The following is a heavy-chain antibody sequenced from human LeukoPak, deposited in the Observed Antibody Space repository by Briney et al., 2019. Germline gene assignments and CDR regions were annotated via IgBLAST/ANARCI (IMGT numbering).Heavy chain of an antibody. J-gene: IGHJ4*02. V-gene: IGHV4-4*02. Sequence: GSLKLSCTTSGFTFSGAAMHWVRQPPGKGLEWIGEINLGGGTNYKPSLKSRVTISVDKSKSQFFLKLTSVTAADTAVYYCARNGYYSLDHWGQGTLVTVSS. CDR1: GFTFSGAA. CDR2: INLGGGT. CDR3: ARNGYYSLDH. D-gene: IGHD5-24*01.